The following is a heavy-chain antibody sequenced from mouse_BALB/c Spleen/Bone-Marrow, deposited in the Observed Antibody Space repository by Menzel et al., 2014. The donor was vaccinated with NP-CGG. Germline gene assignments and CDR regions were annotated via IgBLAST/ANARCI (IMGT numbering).Heavy chain of an antibody. CDR2: ISSGSSTI. D-gene: IGHD4-1*01. J-gene: IGHJ2*01. V-gene: IGHV5-17*02. Sequence: EVKLMESGGGLVQPGGSRKLSCAASGFPFSSFGMHWVRQAPERGLEWVAYISSGSSTIFYADTVKGRFTISRDNPKNTLFLQMTSLRSEDTAMYYCARGGNWEDFDYWGQGSTLTVSS. CDR3: ARGGNWEDFDY. CDR1: GFPFSSFG.